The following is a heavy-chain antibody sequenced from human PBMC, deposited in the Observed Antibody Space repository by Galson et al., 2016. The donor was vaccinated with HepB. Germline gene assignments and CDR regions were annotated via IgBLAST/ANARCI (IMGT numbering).Heavy chain of an antibody. CDR2: ISGSGGST. Sequence: SLRLSCAASGFTFSKYAMTWVSQAPGKGLEWVSAISGSGGSTHYADSVKGRFTISRDNSKNTLYLQMNSLRAEDTAVYSCARGRDCGGGSCYGCHYYGLDVWGQGTTVTVSS. D-gene: IGHD2-15*01. CDR3: ARGRDCGGGSCYGCHYYGLDV. V-gene: IGHV3-23*01. CDR1: GFTFSKYA. J-gene: IGHJ6*02.